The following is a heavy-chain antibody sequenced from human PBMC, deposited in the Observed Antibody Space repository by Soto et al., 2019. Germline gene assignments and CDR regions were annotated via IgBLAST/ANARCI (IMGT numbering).Heavy chain of an antibody. CDR3: AREVRGGDSNPDH. D-gene: IGHD2-21*02. CDR2: ISTRSSNI. J-gene: IGHJ1*01. CDR1: GFTFSTYS. V-gene: IGHV3-48*02. Sequence: EVQLVESGGGLVQPGGSLRLSCAASGFTFSTYSMNWVRQAPGKGLEWVSYISTRSSNIYYADSVKGRFTTSRDNVKNSLFLQMNSLRDEDTAVYYCAREVRGGDSNPDHWGQGTLVIVST.